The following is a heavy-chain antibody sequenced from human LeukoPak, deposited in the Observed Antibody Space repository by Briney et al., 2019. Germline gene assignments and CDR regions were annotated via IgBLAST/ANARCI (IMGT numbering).Heavy chain of an antibody. CDR1: GYTFASYY. CDR2: INPSGGST. Sequence: ASAKVSCKASGYTFASYYMHWVRQAPGQGLEWMGIINPSGGSTSYAQRFQGRVTMTRDMSTSTVYMELSSLRSEDTALYYCARGGTSPKINDAFDIWGQGTMVTVSS. V-gene: IGHV1-46*01. J-gene: IGHJ3*02. CDR3: ARGGTSPKINDAFDI. D-gene: IGHD1-26*01.